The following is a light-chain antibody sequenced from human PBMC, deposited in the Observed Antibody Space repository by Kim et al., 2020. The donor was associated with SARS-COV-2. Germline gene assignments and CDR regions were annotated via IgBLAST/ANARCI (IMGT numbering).Light chain of an antibody. V-gene: IGLV1-47*01. CDR2: RNN. Sequence: QSVLTQPPSASGTPGQRVTISCSGSSTNIGSNYVYWYQQLPGTAPKLLIYRNNQRPSWVPDRFSGSKSGTSASLAISALRSEDEADYYCAAWDDSLSGWVFGGGTQLTVL. J-gene: IGLJ3*02. CDR3: AAWDDSLSGWV. CDR1: STNIGSNY.